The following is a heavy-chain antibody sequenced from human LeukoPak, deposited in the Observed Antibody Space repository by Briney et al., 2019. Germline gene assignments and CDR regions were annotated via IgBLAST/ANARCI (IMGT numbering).Heavy chain of an antibody. J-gene: IGHJ4*02. CDR3: ATDLEGIRTFDY. D-gene: IGHD1-1*01. V-gene: IGHV1-24*01. CDR1: GYTLTELS. CDR2: FDPEDGET. Sequence: ASVKVSCKVSGYTLTELSMHWVRQAPGRGLEWMGGFDPEDGETIYAQKFQGRVTMTEDTSTDTAYMELSSLRSEDTAVYYCATDLEGIRTFDYWGQGTLVTVSS.